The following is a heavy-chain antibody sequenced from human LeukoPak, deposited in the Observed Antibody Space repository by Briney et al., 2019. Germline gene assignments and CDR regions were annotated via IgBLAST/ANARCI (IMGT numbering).Heavy chain of an antibody. J-gene: IGHJ6*02. V-gene: IGHV1-8*01. D-gene: IGHD3-3*01. CDR1: GYTFTSYD. CDR2: MNPNSGNT. Sequence: GASVKVSCKASGYTFTSYDINWVRQATGQGLEWMGWMNPNSGNTGYAQKFQGRVTMTRNTSISTAYMELSSLRSEDTAVYYCARGGAYYDFWSGYYLYYYYGMDVWGQGTTVTVSS. CDR3: ARGGAYYDFWSGYYLYYYYGMDV.